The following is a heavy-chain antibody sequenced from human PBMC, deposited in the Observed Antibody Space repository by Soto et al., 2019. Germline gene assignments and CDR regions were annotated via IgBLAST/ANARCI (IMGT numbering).Heavy chain of an antibody. J-gene: IGHJ6*02. V-gene: IGHV3-30*03. D-gene: IGHD2-2*01. CDR3: ARVVPAAMYYYYGMDV. CDR1: GFTFSTYA. Sequence: QVQLVESGGGVVQPGRSLRLSCAASGFTFSTYAMHWVRQAPGKGLEWVAVLSYDGSNKYYADSVKGRFTISRDNSKHTLYLQMNSLRAEDTAVYYCARVVPAAMYYYYGMDVWGQGPTVTVSS. CDR2: LSYDGSNK.